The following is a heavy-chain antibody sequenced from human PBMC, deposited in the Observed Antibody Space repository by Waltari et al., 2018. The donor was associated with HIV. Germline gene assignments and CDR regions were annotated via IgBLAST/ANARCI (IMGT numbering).Heavy chain of an antibody. V-gene: IGHV4-39*07. CDR3: ARDLWRFVVLSATHDAFDL. Sequence: QMQLQESGPGLVDPSETLSLNCTVSGGSVNTNSYYWGWVRPPPGKGLEWIGSIYYTGDTYYNPSLKSRLSISIDTSENQVSLRLHSLTAADTAVYYCARDLWRFVVLSATHDAFDLWGQGTMVTVSS. CDR2: IYYTGDT. CDR1: GGSVNTNSYY. D-gene: IGHD2-21*01. J-gene: IGHJ3*01.